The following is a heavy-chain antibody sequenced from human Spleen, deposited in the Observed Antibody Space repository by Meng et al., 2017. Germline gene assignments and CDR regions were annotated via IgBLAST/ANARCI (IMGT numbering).Heavy chain of an antibody. CDR2: IHAGNGHT. D-gene: IGHD3-16*01. CDR1: SYTFISSV. Sequence: PLLPSGPYLLPPSASFTLSCTPSSYTFISSVIPSVPPTPAPRLYCLLWIHAGNGHTKYSQTFQDRVTITRDTSARTAYMELSSLRSEDTAVYYCARDFSYAYGPQFWGQGTLVTVSS. J-gene: IGHJ4*02. CDR3: ARDFSYAYGPQF. V-gene: IGHV1-3*01.